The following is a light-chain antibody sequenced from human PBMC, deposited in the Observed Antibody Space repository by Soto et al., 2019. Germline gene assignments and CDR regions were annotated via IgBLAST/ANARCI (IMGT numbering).Light chain of an antibody. CDR3: SSYTGSSTSVV. V-gene: IGLV2-14*01. CDR2: EVS. Sequence: QSALTQPASVSGSPGQSITISCTGTSSDVGGYKLVSWYQQHPGKAPKLMIYEVSNRPSGVSNRFSGSKSGNTASLTISGLQAEDEADYYCSSYTGSSTSVVFGGGTKLTVL. CDR1: SSDVGGYKL. J-gene: IGLJ2*01.